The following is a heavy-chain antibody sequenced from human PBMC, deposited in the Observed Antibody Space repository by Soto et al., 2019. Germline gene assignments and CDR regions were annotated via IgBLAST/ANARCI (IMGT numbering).Heavy chain of an antibody. CDR2: IKSKTDGGTT. CDR1: GFTFSNAW. D-gene: IGHD2-2*01. V-gene: IGHV3-15*01. Sequence: GGSLRLSCAASGFTFSNAWMSWVRQAPGKGLEWVGRIKSKTDGGTTDYAAPVKGRFTISRDDSKNTLYLQMNSLKTEDTAVYYCTTAEGYCSSTSCPGDPPYYMDVWGKGTTVTVSS. J-gene: IGHJ6*03. CDR3: TTAEGYCSSTSCPGDPPYYMDV.